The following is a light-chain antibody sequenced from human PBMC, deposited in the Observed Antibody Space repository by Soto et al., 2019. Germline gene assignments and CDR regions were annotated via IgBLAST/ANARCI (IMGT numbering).Light chain of an antibody. J-gene: IGKJ1*01. V-gene: IGKV3-20*01. CDR3: QHYGSSPWT. CDR2: GAS. CDR1: QSVSSSY. Sequence: EIVLTQSPGTLSLSPGERATLSCRASQSVSSSYLAWYQQKPGQATRLLIYGASSRATGIPDRFSGSGSGTDFTLTISRLEPEDFAVYYCQHYGSSPWTFGQGTKVEIK.